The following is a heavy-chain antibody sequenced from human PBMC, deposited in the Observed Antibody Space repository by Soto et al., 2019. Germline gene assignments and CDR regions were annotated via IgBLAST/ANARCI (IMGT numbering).Heavy chain of an antibody. J-gene: IGHJ5*02. CDR2: ISYDGSNK. CDR3: AKGRGT. V-gene: IGHV3-30*18. CDR1: GFTFSSYG. Sequence: QVQLVESGGGVVQPGRSLRLSCAASGFTFSSYGMHWVRQAPGKGLEWVAVISYDGSNKYYSDSVKGRFTISRDNSKNTLYLQMNSLRAEDTAVYYCAKGRGTWGQGTLVTVSS.